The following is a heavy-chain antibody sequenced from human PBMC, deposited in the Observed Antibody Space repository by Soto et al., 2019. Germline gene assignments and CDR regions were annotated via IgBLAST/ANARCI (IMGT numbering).Heavy chain of an antibody. J-gene: IGHJ4*02. CDR2: IYTSGST. Sequence: SETVSLTCTFSVVSISSYYWSWIRQPAGKGLEWIGRIYTSGSTNYNPSLKSRVTMSVDTSKNQFSLKLSSVTAADTAVYYCARDEYYDSIGYAAYWGQGTLHTVSS. D-gene: IGHD3-22*01. CDR3: ARDEYYDSIGYAAY. V-gene: IGHV4-4*07. CDR1: VVSISSYY.